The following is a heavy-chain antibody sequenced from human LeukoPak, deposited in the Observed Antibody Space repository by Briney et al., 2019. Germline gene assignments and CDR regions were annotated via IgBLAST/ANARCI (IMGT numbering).Heavy chain of an antibody. CDR3: AKAAGRGYNYGDYFDY. CDR2: ISYDGRNQ. V-gene: IGHV3-30*04. Sequence: GGSLRLSCAASGFTFSNYAMHWVRQAPGKGLEWVAVISYDGRNQYYADSVKGRFTISRDNSKNTLYLQMNSLRAEDTAVYYCAKAAGRGYNYGDYFDYWGQGTLATVSS. CDR1: GFTFSNYA. J-gene: IGHJ4*02. D-gene: IGHD5-18*01.